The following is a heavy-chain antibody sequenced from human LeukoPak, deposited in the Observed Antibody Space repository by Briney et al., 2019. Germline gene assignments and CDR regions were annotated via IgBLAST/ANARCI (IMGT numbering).Heavy chain of an antibody. V-gene: IGHV4-39*07. CDR2: VHYSGGS. J-gene: IGHJ5*02. CDR1: GGSISSSTYY. D-gene: IGHD3-10*01. Sequence: SSETLSLTCTVSGGSISSSTYYWGWIRQSPGKGLEWIGSVHYSGGSYYNPSLKSRVTISLNTSKSQFSLKLSSVTAADTAVYYCARSSVLLWFGELKFDPWGQGTLVTVSS. CDR3: ARSSVLLWFGELKFDP.